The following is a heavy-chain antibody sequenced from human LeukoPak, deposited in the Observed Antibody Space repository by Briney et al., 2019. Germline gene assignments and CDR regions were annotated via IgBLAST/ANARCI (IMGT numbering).Heavy chain of an antibody. D-gene: IGHD3-3*01. CDR2: IIPIFGTA. Sequence: ASVKVSCKASGGTFNSYAISWVRQAPGQGLEWMGGIIPIFGTANYAQKFQGRVTITADESTSTAYMELSSLRSEDTAVYYCARAVKGTIFGVVILHAFDIWGQGTMVTVSS. J-gene: IGHJ3*02. CDR1: GGTFNSYA. CDR3: ARAVKGTIFGVVILHAFDI. V-gene: IGHV1-69*13.